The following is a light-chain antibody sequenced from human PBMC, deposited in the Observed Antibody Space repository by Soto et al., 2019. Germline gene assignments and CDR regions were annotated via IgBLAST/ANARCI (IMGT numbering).Light chain of an antibody. CDR3: QQLGGSRWT. Sequence: EIVLTQSPGTLSLSPGDRATLSCRASQTFGTNYLVWYQQKPGQAPRLLIYGSSNRATGIPDRFSGRGSGTEFTLNIRRLEPEDFAVYYCQQLGGSRWTFGKGTKVEIK. CDR2: GSS. V-gene: IGKV3-20*01. CDR1: QTFGTNY. J-gene: IGKJ1*01.